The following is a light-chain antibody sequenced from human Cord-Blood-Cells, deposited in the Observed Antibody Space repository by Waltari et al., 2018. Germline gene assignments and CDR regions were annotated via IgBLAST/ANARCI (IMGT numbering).Light chain of an antibody. CDR1: QSVSSN. Sequence: EIVMTQSPATLSVSPGERATLSCRASQSVSSNLAWYQHKPGQAPRLLIHGASTRATGIPARFSGSGSGTEFTLTISSLQSEDFAVYYCQQYNNWPRTFGQGTKVEIK. V-gene: IGKV3-15*01. CDR3: QQYNNWPRT. CDR2: GAS. J-gene: IGKJ1*01.